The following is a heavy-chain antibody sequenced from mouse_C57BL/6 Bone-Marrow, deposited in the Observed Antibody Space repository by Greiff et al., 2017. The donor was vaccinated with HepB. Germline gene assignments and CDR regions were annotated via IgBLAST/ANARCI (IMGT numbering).Heavy chain of an antibody. V-gene: IGHV14-1*01. CDR1: GFNIKDYY. Sequence: VQLQQSGAELVRPGASVKLSCTASGFNIKDYYMHWVKQRPEQGLEWIGRIDPEDGDTEYAPKFQGKATMTADTSSNTAYLQLSSLTSEDTAVYDCTTRDFYGEGYFDYWGQGTTLTVSS. J-gene: IGHJ2*01. D-gene: IGHD2-13*01. CDR2: IDPEDGDT. CDR3: TTRDFYGEGYFDY.